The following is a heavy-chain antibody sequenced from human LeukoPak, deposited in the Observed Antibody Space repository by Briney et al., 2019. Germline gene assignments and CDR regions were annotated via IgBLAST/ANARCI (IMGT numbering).Heavy chain of an antibody. CDR1: EFTFSSYN. D-gene: IGHD5-12*01. CDR2: INPSSSYI. J-gene: IGHJ4*02. CDR3: ARDFSGYSGYEGY. Sequence: GGSLRLSCVASEFTFSSYNMNWVRQAPGKGLEWLSSINPSSSYINYADSVKGRFTISRDNAKNSVYLQMSSLRSEDTAVYYCARDFSGYSGYEGYWGQGTLVTVSS. V-gene: IGHV3-21*04.